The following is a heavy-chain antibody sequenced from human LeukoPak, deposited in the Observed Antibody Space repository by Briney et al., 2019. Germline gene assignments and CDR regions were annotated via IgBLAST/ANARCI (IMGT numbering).Heavy chain of an antibody. D-gene: IGHD2-21*02. CDR1: SGSVSSYY. CDR2: MYYSRST. J-gene: IGHJ6*02. CDR3: ARQVVVVTALYGMDV. Sequence: SETLSLTCTVSSGSVSSYYWSWIRQPPGKGLEWIAYMYYSRSTNYNPSLKSRVTISVDTSKNQFSLRLSSVTAADTAVYYCARQVVVVTALYGMDVWGQGTTVTVSS. V-gene: IGHV4-59*02.